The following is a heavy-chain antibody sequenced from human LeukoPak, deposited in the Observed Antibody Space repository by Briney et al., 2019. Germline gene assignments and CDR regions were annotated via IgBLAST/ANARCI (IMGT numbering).Heavy chain of an antibody. CDR3: ARDARSSGWFGWFDP. V-gene: IGHV3-23*01. CDR1: GFTFSSYV. J-gene: IGHJ5*02. D-gene: IGHD6-19*01. CDR2: ISGSGGAT. Sequence: SGGSLRLSCAASGFTFSSYVMTWVRQAPGKGLEWVSGISGSGGATYYADSVKGRFTISRDNSKNTLFLQMNSLRAEDTAVYYCARDARSSGWFGWFDPWGQGTLVTVSS.